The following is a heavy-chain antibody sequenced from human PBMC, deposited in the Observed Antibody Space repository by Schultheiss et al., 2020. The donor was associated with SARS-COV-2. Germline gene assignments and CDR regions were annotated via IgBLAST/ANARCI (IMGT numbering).Heavy chain of an antibody. Sequence: VGSLRLSCAASGFTFSSYAMHWVRQAPGKGLEWVAVITYDGSNKYYADSVKGRFTISRDNSKNTLYLQMNSLRAEDTAVYYCAIGGGAFDIWGQGTMVTVAS. D-gene: IGHD3-16*01. CDR3: AIGGGAFDI. CDR2: ITYDGSNK. V-gene: IGHV3-30*01. J-gene: IGHJ3*02. CDR1: GFTFSSYA.